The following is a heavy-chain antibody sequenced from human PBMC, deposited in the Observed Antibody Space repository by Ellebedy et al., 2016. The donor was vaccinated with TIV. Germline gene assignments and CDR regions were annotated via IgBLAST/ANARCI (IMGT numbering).Heavy chain of an antibody. J-gene: IGHJ5*02. D-gene: IGHD3-22*01. CDR1: GFTFISYW. V-gene: IGHV3-7*01. Sequence: GESLKISXAASGFTFISYWMSWFRKAPGKGLKWVANIKQDGSEKYIVDSVKGRFTISRDNAKNSLYLQMNSLRAEDTAVYYCARTNRITMIVVVTDWFDPWGQGTLVTVSS. CDR3: ARTNRITMIVVVTDWFDP. CDR2: IKQDGSEK.